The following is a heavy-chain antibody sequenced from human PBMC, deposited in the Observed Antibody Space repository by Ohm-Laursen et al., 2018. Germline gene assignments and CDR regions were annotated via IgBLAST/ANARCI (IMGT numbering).Heavy chain of an antibody. CDR2: IYYSGST. D-gene: IGHD3-3*01. J-gene: IGHJ4*02. CDR1: GGSISSYY. CDR3: ARLIYDFWSGYYMDY. V-gene: IGHV4-59*07. Sequence: SDTLSLTCTVSGGSISSYYWSWIRQPPGKGLEWIGYIYYSGSTNYNPSLKSRVTISVDTSKNQFSLKLSSVTAADTAVYYCARLIYDFWSGYYMDYWGQGTLVTVSS.